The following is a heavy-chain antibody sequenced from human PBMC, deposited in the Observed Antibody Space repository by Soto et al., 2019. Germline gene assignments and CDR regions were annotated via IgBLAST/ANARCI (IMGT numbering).Heavy chain of an antibody. V-gene: IGHV3-23*01. D-gene: IGHD6-19*01. J-gene: IGHJ4*02. CDR2: ISGSGGST. CDR1: GFTFSSYA. CDR3: AKDRTSSGWYETTYYFDY. Sequence: GGSLRLSCAASGFTFSSYAMSWVRQAPGKGLKWVSAISGSGGSTYYADSVKGRFTISRDNSKNTLYLQMNSLRAEDTAVYYCAKDRTSSGWYETTYYFDYWGQGTLVTVSS.